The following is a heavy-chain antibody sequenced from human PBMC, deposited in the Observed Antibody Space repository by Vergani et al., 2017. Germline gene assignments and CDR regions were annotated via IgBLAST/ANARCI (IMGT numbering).Heavy chain of an antibody. CDR1: GFSFPGYA. CDR3: ARVARGYYYYGMDV. CDR2: VSGSSATP. J-gene: IGHJ6*02. V-gene: IGHV3-23*01. D-gene: IGHD5-12*01. Sequence: EVQLLESGGGLVQPGGSLRLSCEASGFSFPGYAMSWVRQAPGKGLEWVSSVSGSSATPYYADSVKGRFIISRDNAKNSLYLQMNSLRAEDTAVYYCARVARGYYYYGMDVWGQGTTVTVSS.